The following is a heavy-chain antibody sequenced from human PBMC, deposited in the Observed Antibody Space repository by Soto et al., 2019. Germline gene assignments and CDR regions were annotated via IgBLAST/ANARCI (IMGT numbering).Heavy chain of an antibody. CDR2: VNGGGAT. D-gene: IGHD2-8*02. CDR1: GFNFNDYA. J-gene: IGHJ4*02. CDR3: AKTGARVVYAIQFDY. V-gene: IGHV3-23*01. Sequence: TGGSLRLSCAASGFNFNDYAFNWVRQAPGKGLEWVSFVNGGGATYYADSVQGRFTISRDNSKNTLYLQMNSLRAEDTAVYYCAKTGARVVYAIQFDYWGQGTLVTVSS.